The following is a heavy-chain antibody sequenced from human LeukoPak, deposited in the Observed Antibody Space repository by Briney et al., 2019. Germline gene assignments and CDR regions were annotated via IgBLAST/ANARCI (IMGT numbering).Heavy chain of an antibody. CDR1: GYSFTSYW. D-gene: IGHD2-15*01. Sequence: GESLKISCKGSGYSFTSYWIGWVRQMPGKGLEWMGIIYPGDSDTRYSPSFQGQVTISADKSISTAYLQWSSLKASDTAMYYCARHHTYCSGGGCYLAPHFDYWGQGTLVTVSS. V-gene: IGHV5-51*01. CDR2: IYPGDSDT. J-gene: IGHJ4*02. CDR3: ARHHTYCSGGGCYLAPHFDY.